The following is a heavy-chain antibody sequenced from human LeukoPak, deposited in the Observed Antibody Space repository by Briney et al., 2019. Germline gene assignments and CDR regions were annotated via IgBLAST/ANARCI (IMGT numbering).Heavy chain of an antibody. CDR3: ATGGHYFGA. J-gene: IGHJ4*02. D-gene: IGHD3-10*01. Sequence: GGSLRLSCAASGFTFNTAWMSWVRQAPGKGLEWVGRIKTKTDGGTAEYAAPVKGRFTISRDDSKTHYLQMDSLKTEDTAVYHCATGGHYFGAWGQGSLVTVSA. V-gene: IGHV3-15*01. CDR1: GFTFNTAW. CDR2: IKTKTDGGTA.